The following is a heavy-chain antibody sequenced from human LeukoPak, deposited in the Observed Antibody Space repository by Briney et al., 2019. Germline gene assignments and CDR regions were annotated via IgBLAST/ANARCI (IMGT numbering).Heavy chain of an antibody. CDR2: IQRDGSEK. CDR3: ARQGYSSGK. D-gene: IGHD6-19*01. CDR1: GFTFSNYW. J-gene: IGHJ4*02. Sequence: GGSLRLSCAASGFTFSNYWMNWVRQAPGKGLEWVACIQRDGSEKYYVESVKGRFTISRDNAKNSLYLQMNSLRAEDTAVYYCARQGYSSGKWGQGTLVTVSS. V-gene: IGHV3-7*01.